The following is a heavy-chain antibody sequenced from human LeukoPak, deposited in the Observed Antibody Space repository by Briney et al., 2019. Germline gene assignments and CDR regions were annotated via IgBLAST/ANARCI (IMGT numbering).Heavy chain of an antibody. CDR2: INSDGSST. CDR3: ARWGDIAAAATREWYYYGMDV. CDR1: GFTFSSYW. Sequence: GGSLRLSCAASGFTFSSYWMHWVRQAPGKGLVWVSRINSDGSSTSYADSVKGRFTISRDNAKNTLYLQMNSLRAEDTAVYCCARWGDIAAAATREWYYYGMDVWGQGTTVTVSS. V-gene: IGHV3-74*01. J-gene: IGHJ6*02. D-gene: IGHD6-13*01.